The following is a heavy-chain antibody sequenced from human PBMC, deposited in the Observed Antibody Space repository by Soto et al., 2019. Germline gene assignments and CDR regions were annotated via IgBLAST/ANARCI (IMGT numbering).Heavy chain of an antibody. D-gene: IGHD3-22*01. CDR3: ARDSDSSGYSGFDP. CDR2: MYHSGST. J-gene: IGHJ5*02. CDR1: GGSISSSNR. Sequence: QVQLQESGPGLVKPSGTLSLTCAVSGGSISSSNRWSWVRQPPGKGREWIGEMYHSGSTNYNPSLQSRVTISVDKSKNQFSLKLSSVTAADTAVYYCARDSDSSGYSGFDPWGQGTLVTVSS. V-gene: IGHV4-4*02.